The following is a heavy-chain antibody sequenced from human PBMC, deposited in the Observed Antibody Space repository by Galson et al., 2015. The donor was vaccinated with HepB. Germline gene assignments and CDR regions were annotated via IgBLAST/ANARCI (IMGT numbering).Heavy chain of an antibody. CDR1: GFTFSGYE. Sequence: SLRLSCAASGFTFSGYEMNWVRQAPGKGLEWVSFISSSGNTIYYADSVKGRFTISRDNAKNSLYLQMNSLRADDTAVYYCARERSTVSGYANWDWYFDLWGRGTLVTVSS. D-gene: IGHD3-22*01. J-gene: IGHJ2*01. CDR2: ISSSGNTI. CDR3: ARERSTVSGYANWDWYFDL. V-gene: IGHV3-48*03.